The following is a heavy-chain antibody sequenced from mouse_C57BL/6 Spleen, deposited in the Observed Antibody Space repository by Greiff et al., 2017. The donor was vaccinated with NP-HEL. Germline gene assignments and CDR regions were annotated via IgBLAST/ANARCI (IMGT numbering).Heavy chain of an antibody. CDR3: ARWGYSNSFAY. D-gene: IGHD2-5*01. J-gene: IGHJ3*01. V-gene: IGHV1-26*01. CDR1: GYTFTDYY. Sequence: EVQLQQSGPELVKPGASVKISCKASGYTFTDYYMNWVKQSHGKSLEWIGDINPNNGGTSYNQKFKGKATLTVDKSSSTAYMELRSLTSEDSAVYYCARWGYSNSFAYWGQGTLVTVSA. CDR2: INPNNGGT.